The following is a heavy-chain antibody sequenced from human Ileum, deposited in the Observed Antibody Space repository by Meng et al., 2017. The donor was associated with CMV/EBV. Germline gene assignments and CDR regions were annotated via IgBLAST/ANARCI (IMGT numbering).Heavy chain of an antibody. V-gene: IGHV1-2*06. CDR3: TTDCAGGACYGRAFDY. Sequence: QVLLGQSGAEVKKPGASVKVSCKTSGYKFSDYYIHWVRQAPGQGLEWMGRIYPNSGGTINAQKFQGRITMTQDTPITTAYMELSSLTSDDTAVYYCTTDCAGGACYGRAFDYWGQGSLVTVSS. CDR1: GYKFSDYY. J-gene: IGHJ4*02. D-gene: IGHD2-8*02. CDR2: IYPNSGGT.